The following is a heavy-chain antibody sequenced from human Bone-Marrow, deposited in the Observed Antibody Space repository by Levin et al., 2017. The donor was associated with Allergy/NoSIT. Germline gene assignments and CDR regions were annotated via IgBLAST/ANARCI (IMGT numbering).Heavy chain of an antibody. V-gene: IGHV3-53*01. CDR2: IYDSGDR. Sequence: LSLTCAVPGFSVSDSDMTWVRQAPGKGLEWVSVIYDSGDRHYADSVRGRFSISRDSSMETIYLQMNNMREEDTAVYYCARRCSYCASFDNWGQGTLVTVSS. CDR3: ARRCSYCASFDN. CDR1: GFSVSDSD. D-gene: IGHD3-10*01. J-gene: IGHJ4*02.